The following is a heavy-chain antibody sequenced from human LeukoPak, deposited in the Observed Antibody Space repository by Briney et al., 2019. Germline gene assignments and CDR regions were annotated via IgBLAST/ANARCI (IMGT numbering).Heavy chain of an antibody. D-gene: IGHD6-19*01. CDR2: INTNSGGT. CDR1: GYTFTGYY. CDR3: AGAAPGSSGWSVVDY. V-gene: IGHV1-2*06. J-gene: IGHJ4*02. Sequence: ASVKVSCKASGYTFTGYYMHWVRQAPGQGLEWMGRINTNSGGTNYAQNFQGRVNMTRDTSISTAYMELTRLRSDETAVYYCAGAAPGSSGWSVVDYWGQGTLVTVSS.